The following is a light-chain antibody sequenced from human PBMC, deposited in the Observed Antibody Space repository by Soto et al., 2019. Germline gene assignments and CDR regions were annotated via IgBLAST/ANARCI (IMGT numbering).Light chain of an antibody. Sequence: DPQMTQSPSSVSASVGDSVTITCRASQDVHYWLAWYQQKPGKAPKLLIYAASNLHSGVPSRFSGSGSGTHFTLTISSLQPEDFATYFCQQGDSFPLTFGGGTKVE. CDR1: QDVHYW. J-gene: IGKJ4*01. CDR2: AAS. CDR3: QQGDSFPLT. V-gene: IGKV1-12*01.